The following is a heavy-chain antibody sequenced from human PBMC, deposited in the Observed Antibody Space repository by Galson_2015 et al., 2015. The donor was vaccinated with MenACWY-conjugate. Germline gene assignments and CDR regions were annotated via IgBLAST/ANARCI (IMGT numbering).Heavy chain of an antibody. CDR1: GFTFSSYW. Sequence: SLRLSCAASGFTFSSYWMHWVRQAPGKGLVWVSRINSDGSSTSYADSVEGRFTISRDNAKNTLYLQMNSLRAEDTAVYYCAREKGSGSYYKPEYYYYGMDVWGQGTTVTVSS. J-gene: IGHJ6*02. V-gene: IGHV3-74*01. CDR2: INSDGSST. CDR3: AREKGSGSYYKPEYYYYGMDV. D-gene: IGHD3-10*01.